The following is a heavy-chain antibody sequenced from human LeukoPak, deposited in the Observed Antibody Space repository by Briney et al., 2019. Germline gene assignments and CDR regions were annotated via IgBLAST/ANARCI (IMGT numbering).Heavy chain of an antibody. Sequence: ASVKVSCKASGYTFTSYGISWVRQALGQGLEWMGWISAYNGNTNYAQKLQGRVTMTTDTSTSTAHMELRSLRSDDTAVYYCARDYYYYDSSGYSFDYWGQGTLVTVSS. J-gene: IGHJ4*02. CDR1: GYTFTSYG. D-gene: IGHD3-22*01. CDR2: ISAYNGNT. CDR3: ARDYYYYDSSGYSFDY. V-gene: IGHV1-18*01.